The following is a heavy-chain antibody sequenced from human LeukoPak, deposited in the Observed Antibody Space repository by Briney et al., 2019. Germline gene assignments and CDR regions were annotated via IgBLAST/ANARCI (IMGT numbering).Heavy chain of an antibody. Sequence: ASVKVSCKASGGTFSSYAISWVRQAPGQGLEWMGWINPNSGGTNYAQKFQGRVTMTRDTSISTAYMELSRLRSDDTAVYYCARDLGDILTGLSLNWGQGTLVTVSS. D-gene: IGHD3-9*01. V-gene: IGHV1-2*02. CDR1: GGTFSSYA. CDR2: INPNSGGT. CDR3: ARDLGDILTGLSLN. J-gene: IGHJ4*02.